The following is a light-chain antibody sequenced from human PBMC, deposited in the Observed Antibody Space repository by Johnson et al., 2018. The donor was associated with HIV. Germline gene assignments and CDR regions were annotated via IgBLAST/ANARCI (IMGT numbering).Light chain of an antibody. V-gene: IGLV1-51*01. CDR2: DNN. J-gene: IGLJ1*01. Sequence: QSVLTQPPSVSAAPGQKVTISCSGSSSNIGNNYVSWYQQLPGTAPKLLIYDNNKRPSGIPDRFSGSKSGTSATLGITGLQTGDEADYYCGTWDNSLSTGAVFRTATKVTVL. CDR1: SSNIGNNY. CDR3: GTWDNSLSTGAV.